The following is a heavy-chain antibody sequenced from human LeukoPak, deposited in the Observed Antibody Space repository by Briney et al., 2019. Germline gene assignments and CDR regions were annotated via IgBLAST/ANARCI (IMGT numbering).Heavy chain of an antibody. CDR1: GFSVSTQY. V-gene: IGHV3-53*01. Sequence: GGSLRLSCAASGFSVSTQYMNWVRQAPGKGLEWVSIIYSGADTYYADSVKGRFTISRETSKNTLFLHMNNLRVEDTAVYYCARVGDHYHWYLDLWGRGTLVSVSS. CDR3: ARVGDHYHWYLDL. CDR2: IYSGADT. D-gene: IGHD3-10*01. J-gene: IGHJ2*01.